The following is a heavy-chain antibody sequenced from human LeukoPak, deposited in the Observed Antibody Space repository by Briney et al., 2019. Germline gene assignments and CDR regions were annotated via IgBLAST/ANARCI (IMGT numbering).Heavy chain of an antibody. CDR3: ASSDDY. CDR2: INHSGST. Sequence: SETLSRTCAVYGGSFSGYYWSWIRQPPGKGLEWIGEINHSGSTNYNPSLKSRVTISVDTSKNQFSLKLSSVTAADTAVYYCASSDDYWGQGTLVTVSS. V-gene: IGHV4-34*01. CDR1: GGSFSGYY. J-gene: IGHJ4*02.